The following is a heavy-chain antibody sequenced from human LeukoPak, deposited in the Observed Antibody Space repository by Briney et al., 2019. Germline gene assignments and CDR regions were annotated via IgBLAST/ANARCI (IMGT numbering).Heavy chain of an antibody. J-gene: IGHJ6*03. V-gene: IGHV3-21*01. CDR1: GFSFSSNS. D-gene: IGHD2-8*01. CDR2: ISSSSSYI. CDR3: ARGYCTDGVCSVYYYYYMDV. Sequence: GGSLRLSCAASGFSFSSNSMNWVRQAPGKGLEWVSSISSSSSYIYYADPVKGRFTISRDNAKNSLYLQMNSLRAEDTAVYYCARGYCTDGVCSVYYYYYMDVWGKGTTVTVSS.